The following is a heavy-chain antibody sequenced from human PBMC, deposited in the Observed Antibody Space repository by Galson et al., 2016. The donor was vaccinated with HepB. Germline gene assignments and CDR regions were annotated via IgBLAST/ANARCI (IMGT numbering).Heavy chain of an antibody. CDR1: GFTFNTYS. J-gene: IGHJ4*02. V-gene: IGHV3-48*02. D-gene: IGHD1-26*01. CDR3: ARDPWVDY. CDR2: ISSSSSTI. Sequence: SLRLSCAASGFTFNTYSMNWVRQAPGKGLEWVSHISSSSSTIKYADSVKGRFTISRDNAKNSLYLQMNSLRDEYTAVYYCARDPWVDYWGQGTLVTVSS.